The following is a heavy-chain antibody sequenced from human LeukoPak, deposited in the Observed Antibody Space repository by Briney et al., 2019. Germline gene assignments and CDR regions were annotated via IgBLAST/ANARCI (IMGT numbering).Heavy chain of an antibody. Sequence: PGRSLRLSCAAAGFTFSSYAMYWVRQAPGRGLECVAVISYDGSSKYSADSVKGRFTISRDNSKNTLYLQMNSLRADDTAVYYCARDRAAYSNPMKDGAFDIWGQGTMVTVSS. CDR1: GFTFSSYA. J-gene: IGHJ3*02. CDR2: ISYDGSSK. CDR3: ARDRAAYSNPMKDGAFDI. V-gene: IGHV3-30*04. D-gene: IGHD4-11*01.